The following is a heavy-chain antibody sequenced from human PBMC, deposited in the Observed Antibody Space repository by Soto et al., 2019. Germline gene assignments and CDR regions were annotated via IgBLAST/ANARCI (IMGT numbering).Heavy chain of an antibody. D-gene: IGHD5-12*01. J-gene: IGHJ4*02. CDR3: AKNGYTRFDY. CDR1: GGSISSENW. V-gene: IGHV4-4*02. Sequence: QVQLQESGPGLVKPSGTPSLTCAVSGGSISSENWWSWVRQSPGKGLEWIGEIYHRGSTNHSPSLKSRVSIPVDKSKNQFSLNLTSVTAADTAVYYCAKNGYTRFDYWGQGILVTVSS. CDR2: IYHRGST.